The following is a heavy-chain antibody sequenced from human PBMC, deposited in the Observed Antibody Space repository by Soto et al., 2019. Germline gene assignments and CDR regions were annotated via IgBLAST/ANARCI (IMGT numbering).Heavy chain of an antibody. D-gene: IGHD3-9*01. J-gene: IGHJ3*02. CDR3: ARPALDRTGYYAFDI. V-gene: IGHV5-51*01. CDR1: GYSFTNYW. Sequence: GESLKISCKGSGYSFTNYWIGWVRQMPGKGLEWMGIIYPGDSDTRYSPSFQGQVTFSADKSISTAYLQWRSLKASDTAMYYCARPALDRTGYYAFDIWGHGTMVTVPS. CDR2: IYPGDSDT.